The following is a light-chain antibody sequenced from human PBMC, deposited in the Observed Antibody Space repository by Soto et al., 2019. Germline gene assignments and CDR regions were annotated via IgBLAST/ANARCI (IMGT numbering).Light chain of an antibody. CDR1: QSVSSN. CDR2: GAS. CDR3: QQYGSSPPIT. Sequence: EIVMTQSPATLSVSPGERATLTCRASQSVSSNLAWYQQKPGQAPRLLIYGASTRATGTPARFSGSGSGTDFTLTISRLEPEDFAVYYCQQYGSSPPITFGQGTRLEIK. J-gene: IGKJ5*01. V-gene: IGKV3-15*01.